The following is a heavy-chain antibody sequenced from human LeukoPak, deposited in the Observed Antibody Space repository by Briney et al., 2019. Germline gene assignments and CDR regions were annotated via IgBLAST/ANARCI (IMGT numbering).Heavy chain of an antibody. Sequence: PGGSLRLSCAASGFTFSSYWMSWVRQAPGKGLEWVANIKQDGSEKYYVDSVKGRFTISRDNAKNSLYLQMNSLRAEDTAVYYCARVRIQLWFNYFDYWGQGTLVTVSS. V-gene: IGHV3-7*01. CDR2: IKQDGSEK. J-gene: IGHJ4*02. CDR1: GFTFSSYW. CDR3: ARVRIQLWFNYFDY. D-gene: IGHD5-18*01.